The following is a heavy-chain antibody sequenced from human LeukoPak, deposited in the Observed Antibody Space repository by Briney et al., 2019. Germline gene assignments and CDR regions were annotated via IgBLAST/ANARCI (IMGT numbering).Heavy chain of an antibody. CDR3: ARPTSVIPAAGVYYYFYAMDV. Sequence: ASVKVSCKASGYSFSSYYMHWVRQAPGQGLEWMGIINPSGGSTNYAQRFQGRVTMTRDTSTSTVYMELSSLRSEDTAVYYCARPTSVIPAAGVYYYFYAMDVWGQGTTVTVSS. CDR2: INPSGGST. D-gene: IGHD2-2*01. V-gene: IGHV1-46*01. J-gene: IGHJ6*02. CDR1: GYSFSSYY.